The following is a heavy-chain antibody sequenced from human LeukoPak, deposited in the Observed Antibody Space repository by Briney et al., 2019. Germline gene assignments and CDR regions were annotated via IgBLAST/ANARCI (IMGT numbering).Heavy chain of an antibody. Sequence: GGSLRLSCAASGFTVSSNYMSWVRQAPGEGLEWVSVIYSGGSTYYADSVKGRFTISRDNSKNTLYLQMYSLRAEDTAVYYCARGNWNYVHFDYWGQGTLVTVSS. J-gene: IGHJ4*02. V-gene: IGHV3-53*01. D-gene: IGHD1-7*01. CDR2: IYSGGST. CDR3: ARGNWNYVHFDY. CDR1: GFTVSSNY.